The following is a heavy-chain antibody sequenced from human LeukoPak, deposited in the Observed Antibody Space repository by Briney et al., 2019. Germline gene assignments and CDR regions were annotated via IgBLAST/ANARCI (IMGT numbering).Heavy chain of an antibody. D-gene: IGHD6-19*01. CDR1: GFTFSSYG. Sequence: GGSLRLSCAASGFTFSSYGMSWVRQAPGKGLEWVSGISSGGISTYYADSVKGRFTISRDNSKNTLYLQMNSLRAEDTALYYCAKRHSSGWYYFDYWGRGTLVTVSS. CDR2: ISSGGIST. V-gene: IGHV3-23*01. CDR3: AKRHSSGWYYFDY. J-gene: IGHJ4*02.